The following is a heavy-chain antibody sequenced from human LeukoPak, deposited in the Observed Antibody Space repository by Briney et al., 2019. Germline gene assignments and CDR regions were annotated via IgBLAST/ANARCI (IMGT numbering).Heavy chain of an antibody. J-gene: IGHJ4*02. CDR3: ARRSYGSGAYYFDY. CDR1: GGSISSSSYY. Sequence: PSETLSLTCTVSGGSISSSSYYWGWIRQPPGKGLEWIGSIYYSGSTYYNPSLKSRVTISVDTSKNQFSLKLSSVTAADTAAYYCARRSYGSGAYYFDYWGQGTLVTVSS. CDR2: IYYSGST. V-gene: IGHV4-39*01. D-gene: IGHD3-10*01.